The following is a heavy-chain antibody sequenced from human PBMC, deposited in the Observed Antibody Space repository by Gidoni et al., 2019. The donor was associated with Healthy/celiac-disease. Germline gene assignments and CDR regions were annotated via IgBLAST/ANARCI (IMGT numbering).Heavy chain of an antibody. V-gene: IGHV3-15*01. CDR3: TTAANMIVVAGERY. CDR1: GFTFSTAW. D-gene: IGHD3-22*01. J-gene: IGHJ4*02. CDR2: IKSKTDGGTT. Sequence: GESGGGLVKPGGSLRLSCAASGFTFSTAWMSWVRQAPGKGLEWVGRIKSKTDGGTTDYAAPVKGRFTISRDDSKNTLYLQMNSLKTEDTAVYYCTTAANMIVVAGERYWGQGTLVTVSS.